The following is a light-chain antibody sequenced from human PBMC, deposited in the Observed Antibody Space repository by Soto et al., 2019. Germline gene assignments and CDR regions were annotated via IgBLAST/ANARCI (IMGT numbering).Light chain of an antibody. CDR2: TNS. V-gene: IGLV1-44*01. J-gene: IGLJ1*01. CDR1: SSSIGSNS. CDR3: AAWDGSLNVYV. Sequence: QSALTQPPSASGTPGQRVTISCSGSSSSIGSNSVNWYQQLPRTAPKVLIYTNSQRPSGVPGRFSGSKSGTSASLAISGLQPEYEADYYCAAWDGSLNVYVFVTGTKLTVL.